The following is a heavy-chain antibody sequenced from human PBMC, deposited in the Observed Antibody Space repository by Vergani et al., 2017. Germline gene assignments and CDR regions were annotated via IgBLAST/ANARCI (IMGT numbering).Heavy chain of an antibody. V-gene: IGHV1-69*02. CDR1: GGTFSSYT. CDR3: ATSLQSGSVPADY. D-gene: IGHD3-10*01. CDR2: IIPILGIA. Sequence: QVQLVQSGAEVKKPGSSVKVSCKASGGTFSSYTISWVRQAPGQGLEWMGRIIPILGIANYAQKFQGRVTITADKSTSTAYMELSSLRSEDTAVYYCATSLQSGSVPADYWGQGTLVTVSS. J-gene: IGHJ4*02.